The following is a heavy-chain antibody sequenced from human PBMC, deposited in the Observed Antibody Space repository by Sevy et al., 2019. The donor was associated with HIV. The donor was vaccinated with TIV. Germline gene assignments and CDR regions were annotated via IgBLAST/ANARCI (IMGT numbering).Heavy chain of an antibody. Sequence: GGSLRLSCAASEFTFSSYWMSWVRQAPGKGLEWVANIKQDGSEKYYVDSVKGRFTISRDNAKNSLCLQMNSLRAEDTAVYYCARSGGSYDYGMDVWGQGTTVTVSS. J-gene: IGHJ6*02. CDR2: IKQDGSEK. D-gene: IGHD1-26*01. CDR1: EFTFSSYW. CDR3: ARSGGSYDYGMDV. V-gene: IGHV3-7*01.